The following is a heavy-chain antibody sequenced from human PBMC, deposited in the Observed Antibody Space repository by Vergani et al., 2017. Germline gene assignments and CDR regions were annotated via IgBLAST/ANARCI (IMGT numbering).Heavy chain of an antibody. Sequence: VQLVESGGGLVQPGGSLRLSCAASGFTVSSNYMSWVRQAPGKGLEWVAVISYDGSNKYYADSVKGRFTISRDNSKNTLYLQMNSLRAEDTAVYYCARPGYRYCSSTSCYGGADYWGQGTLVTVSS. CDR2: ISYDGSNK. D-gene: IGHD2-2*01. V-gene: IGHV3-30*03. CDR3: ARPGYRYCSSTSCYGGADY. J-gene: IGHJ4*02. CDR1: GFTVSSNY.